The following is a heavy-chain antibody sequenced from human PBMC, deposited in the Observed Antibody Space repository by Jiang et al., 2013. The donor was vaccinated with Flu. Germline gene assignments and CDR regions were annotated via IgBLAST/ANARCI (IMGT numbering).Heavy chain of an antibody. CDR2: LNPNSANT. D-gene: IGHD2-8*01. J-gene: IGHJ5*02. CDR3: ARGLGYCTSTNCFGSWFDL. V-gene: IGHV1-8*01. Sequence: WVRQAAGQGLEWMGWLNPNSANTRYAQKFQGRVTMTRDPSISTAYMQLSSLRSEDTAVYYCARGLGYCTSTNCFGSWFDLWGQGSLVTVSS.